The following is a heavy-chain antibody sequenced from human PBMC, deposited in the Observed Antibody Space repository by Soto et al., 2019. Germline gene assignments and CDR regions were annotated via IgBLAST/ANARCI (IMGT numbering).Heavy chain of an antibody. CDR1: GGSFSGYY. CDR3: ARGNYDILTGYSHQKRFDY. J-gene: IGHJ4*02. Sequence: SETLSLTCAVYGGSFSGYYWSWIRQPPGKGLEWIGEINHSGSTNYNPSLKSRVTISVDTSKNQFSLKLSSVTAADTAVYYCARGNYDILTGYSHQKRFDYWGQGTLVTVSS. V-gene: IGHV4-34*01. CDR2: INHSGST. D-gene: IGHD3-9*01.